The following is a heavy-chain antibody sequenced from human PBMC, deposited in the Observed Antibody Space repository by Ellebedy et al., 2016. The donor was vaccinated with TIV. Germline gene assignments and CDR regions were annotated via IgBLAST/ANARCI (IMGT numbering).Heavy chain of an antibody. D-gene: IGHD3-3*02. CDR1: GFTVSSYA. Sequence: GGSLRLXXAASGFTVSSYAMSWLRQAPGKGLEWDSVFGGRSTTTYYADSVKGRFTISRDNSKNTLFLQMNSLRGDDTARYYCAKISPTHRGAFDIWGQGTMVTVSS. J-gene: IGHJ3*02. CDR2: FGGRSTTT. V-gene: IGHV3-23*01. CDR3: AKISPTHRGAFDI.